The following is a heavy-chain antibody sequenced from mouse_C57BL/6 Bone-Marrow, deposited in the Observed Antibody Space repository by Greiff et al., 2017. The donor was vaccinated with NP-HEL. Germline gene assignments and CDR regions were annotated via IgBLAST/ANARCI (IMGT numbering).Heavy chain of an antibody. D-gene: IGHD2-5*01. CDR1: GFTFSSYA. CDR2: ISDGGSYT. J-gene: IGHJ1*03. V-gene: IGHV5-4*01. CDR3: ARGTIVTSYWYFDV. Sequence: EVQLHDSGGGLVKPGGSLKLSCAASGFTFSSYAMSWVRQTPEKRLEWVATISDGGSYTYYPDNVKGRFTISRDNAKNNLYLQMGHLKSEDTAMYYCARGTIVTSYWYFDVWGTGTTVTVSS.